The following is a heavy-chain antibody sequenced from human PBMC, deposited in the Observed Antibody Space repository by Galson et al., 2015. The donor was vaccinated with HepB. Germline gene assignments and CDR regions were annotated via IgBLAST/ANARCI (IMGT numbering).Heavy chain of an antibody. J-gene: IGHJ4*02. CDR1: GFVFSRYS. CDR3: ASLLSGHDLQ. D-gene: IGHD5-12*01. Sequence: SLRLSCAASGFVFSRYSMNWVRQAPGKGPEWVSSISMSSTYINYADSVKGRFTMSRDNANNSVSLQMTGLRAEDTAVYYCASLLSGHDLQWGQGTPVTVSS. CDR2: ISMSSTYI. V-gene: IGHV3-21*06.